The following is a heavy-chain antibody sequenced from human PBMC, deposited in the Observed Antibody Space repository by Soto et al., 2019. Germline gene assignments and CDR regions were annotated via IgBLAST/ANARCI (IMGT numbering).Heavy chain of an antibody. CDR2: INHSGST. CDR1: GGSFSGYY. J-gene: IGHJ5*02. V-gene: IGHV4-34*01. Sequence: QVQLQQWGAGLLKPSETLSLTCAVYGGSFSGYYWSWIRPPPGKGLEWIGEINHSGSTNYNPSLKSRATTAVDTSKNQFAPKLSTXTXXXTAVYHGARGGWYRNDYWFDPWGQGTLVTVSS. D-gene: IGHD2-15*01. CDR3: ARGGWYRNDYWFDP.